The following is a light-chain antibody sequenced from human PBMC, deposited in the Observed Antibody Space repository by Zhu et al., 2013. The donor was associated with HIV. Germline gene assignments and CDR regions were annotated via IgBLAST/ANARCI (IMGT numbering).Light chain of an antibody. Sequence: TQMTQSPSSLSASVGDRVTITCRASQDIKTHLGWYQQKPGKAPKVLIYGASNLQSGVPSRFSGSGSGTDFTLTISGLQPEDFATYYCQQYDYLPPVTFGQGTRLDIK. CDR3: QQYDYLPPVT. V-gene: IGKV1-6*02. J-gene: IGKJ5*01. CDR1: QDIKTH. CDR2: GAS.